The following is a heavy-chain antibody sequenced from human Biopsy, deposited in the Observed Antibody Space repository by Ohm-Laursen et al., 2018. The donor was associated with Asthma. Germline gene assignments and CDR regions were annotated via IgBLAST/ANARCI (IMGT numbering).Heavy chain of an antibody. CDR1: GFAVSRDH. CDR2: IYSGGTS. J-gene: IGHJ4*02. CDR3: ARGDSSNWSHYYFDY. Sequence: SLRLSCAASGFAVSRDHMFWVRQSPGKGLEWASVIYSGGTSHTADSVRGRFTISRDYSKNTLYLQMHSLRAEDTAVYYCARGDSSNWSHYYFDYWGQGTLVTGSS. D-gene: IGHD3-22*01. V-gene: IGHV3-53*01.